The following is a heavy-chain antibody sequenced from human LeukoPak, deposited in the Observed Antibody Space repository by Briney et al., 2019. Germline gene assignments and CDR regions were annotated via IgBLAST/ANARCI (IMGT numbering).Heavy chain of an antibody. V-gene: IGHV5-51*01. CDR2: VYPGDSDT. J-gene: IGHJ4*02. CDR1: GYSFTDYW. D-gene: IGHD3-10*01. CDR3: AREGSGSYFY. Sequence: GEPLQISCQGSGYSFTDYWIGWVRQMPGKGLEWMGIVYPGDSDTRYSPSFQGQVIISVDKSISTAYLQWSSLKASDTAMYYCAREGSGSYFYWGQGTLVTVSS.